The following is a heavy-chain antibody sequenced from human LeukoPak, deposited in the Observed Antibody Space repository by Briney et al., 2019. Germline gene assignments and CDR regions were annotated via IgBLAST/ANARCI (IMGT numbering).Heavy chain of an antibody. CDR3: AGVGTMVRGAPSYYGMDV. J-gene: IGHJ6*02. D-gene: IGHD3-10*01. CDR2: INYSGST. V-gene: IGHV4-39*02. Sequence: SETLSLTCTVSGGSISSTSYYWAWIRRPPGKGLEWIGSINYSGSTYYNPSLKSRVTISVDASKNHFSLRLISVTAADTAVYYCAGVGTMVRGAPSYYGMDVWGQGTTVTVSS. CDR1: GGSISSTSYY.